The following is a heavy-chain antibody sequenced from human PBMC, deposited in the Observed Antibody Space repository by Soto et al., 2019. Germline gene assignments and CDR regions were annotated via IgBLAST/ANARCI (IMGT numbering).Heavy chain of an antibody. CDR1: GYSFTRYW. D-gene: IGHD3-10*01. V-gene: IGHV5-51*01. CDR2: IYPGDSDT. Sequence: PGESLKISCKGSGYSFTRYWIGWVRQVPGKGLEWMGIIYPGDSDTRYSPSFQGQVTISADKSISTAYLQWSSLKASDTAMYYCAGGGVRGVITRTRDYYGMDVWGQGTTVTVSS. CDR3: AGGGVRGVITRTRDYYGMDV. J-gene: IGHJ6*02.